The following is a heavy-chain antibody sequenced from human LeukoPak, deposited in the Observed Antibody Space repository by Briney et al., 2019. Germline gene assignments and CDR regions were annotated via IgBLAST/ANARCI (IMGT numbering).Heavy chain of an antibody. CDR2: ISGSGGGT. D-gene: IGHD3-3*01. V-gene: IGHV3-23*01. CDR1: GFTFSTYA. CDR3: AKSEDGTIFGSNY. Sequence: PGGSLRLSCEASGFTFSTYAMNWVRQAPGTGLEWVSAISGSGGGTYYTDSVKGRFTISRDNSKNTLYLQMSSLRAEDTAVYYCAKSEDGTIFGSNYWGQGTLVTVSS. J-gene: IGHJ4*02.